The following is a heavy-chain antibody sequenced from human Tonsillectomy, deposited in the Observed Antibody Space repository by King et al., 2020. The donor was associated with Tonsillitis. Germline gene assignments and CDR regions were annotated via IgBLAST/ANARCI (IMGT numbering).Heavy chain of an antibody. CDR2: VIPHSGTA. D-gene: IGHD2-2*01. V-gene: IGHV1-69*01. J-gene: IGHJ6*02. CDR1: GGTFSRYA. Sequence: VQLVQSGAEVKKPGASLKVSCQASGGTFSRYAVSWVRQAPGQGLEWMGGVIPHSGTATYAQKFQGKVTMTADASTSTVYMELSGLRSEDTAVYFCATFEADSHTSGGALDVWGQGTMVSVSS. CDR3: ATFEADSHTSGGALDV.